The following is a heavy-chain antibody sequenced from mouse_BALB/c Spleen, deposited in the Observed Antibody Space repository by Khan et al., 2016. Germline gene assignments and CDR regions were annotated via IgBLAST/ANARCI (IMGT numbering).Heavy chain of an antibody. V-gene: IGHV3-6*02. J-gene: IGHJ3*01. Sequence: EVQLQESGPGLVKPSQSLSLTCSVTGYSITSGYYWNWIRQFPGNKLEWMGYISYDGSNNYHPSLKNRISITRDTSKNQFFLKLNSVTTEDTATYYCATCGNYEGFAYWGQGTLVTVSA. CDR1: GYSITSGYY. CDR2: ISYDGSN. CDR3: ATCGNYEGFAY. D-gene: IGHD2-1*01.